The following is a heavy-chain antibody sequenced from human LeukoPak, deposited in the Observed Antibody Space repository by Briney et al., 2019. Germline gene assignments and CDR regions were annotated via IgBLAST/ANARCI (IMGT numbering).Heavy chain of an antibody. CDR1: GFTFSSYA. D-gene: IGHD2-8*01. CDR3: AKDRSCTNDICHGDFDY. V-gene: IGHV3-23*01. J-gene: IGHJ4*02. Sequence: GGSLRLSCAASGFTFSSYAVSWVRQAPGKGLEWVSSISGSGGSTYSADSVKARFTISRDNSKNTLYLQMNSLRAEDTALYYCAKDRSCTNDICHGDFDYWGQGTLVTVSS. CDR2: ISGSGGST.